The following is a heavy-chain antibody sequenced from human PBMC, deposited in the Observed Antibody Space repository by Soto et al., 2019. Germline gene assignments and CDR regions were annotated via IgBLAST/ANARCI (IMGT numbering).Heavy chain of an antibody. Sequence: QVQLQESGPGLVKPSETLSLTCTVSGGSISSYYWSWIRQPPGKGLEWIGYIYYSGSTNYNPSLKSRVTISVDTSKNQFPLKLSSVTAADTAVYYCARADGDYGIVWYFDLWGRGTLVTVSS. J-gene: IGHJ2*01. CDR2: IYYSGST. CDR1: GGSISSYY. V-gene: IGHV4-59*01. D-gene: IGHD4-17*01. CDR3: ARADGDYGIVWYFDL.